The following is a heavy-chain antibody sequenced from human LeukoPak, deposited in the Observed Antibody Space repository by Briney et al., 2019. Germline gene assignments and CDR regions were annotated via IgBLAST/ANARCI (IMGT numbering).Heavy chain of an antibody. Sequence: GGSLRLSCAASGFTFSSYEISCVRQAPGKGLEWVSYISSSGSTKYYADSVKGRFTISRDNAQNSLYLQMNSLRAEDTAVYYCAEQRCRSTGCYSRWFDPWGEGTLVTVSS. V-gene: IGHV3-48*03. CDR3: AEQRCRSTGCYSRWFDP. CDR1: GFTFSSYE. J-gene: IGHJ5*02. CDR2: ISSSGSTK. D-gene: IGHD2-2*01.